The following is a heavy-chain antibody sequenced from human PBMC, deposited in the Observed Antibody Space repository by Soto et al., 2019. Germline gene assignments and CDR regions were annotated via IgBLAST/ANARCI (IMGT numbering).Heavy chain of an antibody. CDR1: GYTFPNYG. CDR3: ARDWGNCTGGSCYSDYYYYYGMDV. D-gene: IGHD2-15*01. J-gene: IGHJ6*02. Sequence: ASVKVSCKASGYTFPNYGISWVRQAPGQGLEWMGWISAYNGNTNYAQKLQGRVTMTTDTSTSTAYMELRSLRSDDTAVYYCARDWGNCTGGSCYSDYYYYYGMDVWGQGTTVTVSS. CDR2: ISAYNGNT. V-gene: IGHV1-18*01.